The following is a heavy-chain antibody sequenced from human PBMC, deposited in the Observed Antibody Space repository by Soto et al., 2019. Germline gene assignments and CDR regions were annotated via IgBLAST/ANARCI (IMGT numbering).Heavy chain of an antibody. Sequence: GGSLRLSCAASGFTFSSYAMSWVRQAPGKGLEWVSAISGSGGSTYYADSVKGRFTISRDNSKNTLYLQMNSLRAEDTAVYYCAKDSRYCSSTSCTYYFDYWGQGTLVTVSS. CDR3: AKDSRYCSSTSCTYYFDY. D-gene: IGHD2-2*01. V-gene: IGHV3-23*01. J-gene: IGHJ4*02. CDR2: ISGSGGST. CDR1: GFTFSSYA.